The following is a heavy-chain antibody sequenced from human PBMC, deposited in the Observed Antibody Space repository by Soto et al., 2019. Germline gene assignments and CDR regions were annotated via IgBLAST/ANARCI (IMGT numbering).Heavy chain of an antibody. D-gene: IGHD3-3*01. Sequence: QPGGSLRLSCAASGFTFSSCAMHWLRQAPGKGLEWVALISYDGSNKYYADSVKGRFTISRDNSKNTLYLQMNSLRAEDTAVYYCARDKRDLRFLEWSYYFDYWGQGT. CDR1: GFTFSSCA. V-gene: IGHV3-30-3*01. J-gene: IGHJ4*02. CDR2: ISYDGSNK. CDR3: ARDKRDLRFLEWSYYFDY.